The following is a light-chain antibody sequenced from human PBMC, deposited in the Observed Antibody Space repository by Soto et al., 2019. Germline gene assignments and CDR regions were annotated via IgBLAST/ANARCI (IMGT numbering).Light chain of an antibody. Sequence: QSVLTQPASVSGSPGQSITISCTGTSSDVGAYIYVSWYQHHPGKAPKLMIYEVSNRPSGVSNRFSGSKSDNTASLTISGLQAEDEADYYCGGWDDSLSGPVFGGGTKLTVL. CDR1: SSDVGAYIY. V-gene: IGLV2-14*01. J-gene: IGLJ2*01. CDR3: GGWDDSLSGPV. CDR2: EVS.